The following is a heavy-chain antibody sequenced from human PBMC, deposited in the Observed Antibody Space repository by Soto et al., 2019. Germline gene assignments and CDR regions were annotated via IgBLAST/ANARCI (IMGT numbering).Heavy chain of an antibody. D-gene: IGHD1-26*01. CDR3: ARETPWEGY. CDR1: GFTFSSYT. V-gene: IGHV3-21*01. CDR2: ISSSSSYI. J-gene: IGHJ4*02. Sequence: EVQLVESGGGLAKPGGSLRLSCAASGFTFSSYTMNWVRQAPGKGLDWVSSISSSSSYIYYADSVKGRFTISRDNAKNSLDHEMNSQRAEDSAVYCGARETPWEGYRGQGTLVTVSS.